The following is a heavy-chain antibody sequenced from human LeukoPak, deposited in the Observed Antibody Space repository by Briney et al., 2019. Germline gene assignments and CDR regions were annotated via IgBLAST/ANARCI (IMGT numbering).Heavy chain of an antibody. D-gene: IGHD3-10*01. V-gene: IGHV1-46*01. CDR1: GYTFTNYY. CDR2: INPSGGST. CDR3: ARGYGSGSYYYFDY. J-gene: IGHJ4*02. Sequence: ASVKVSCTASGYTFTNYYIYWMRQAPGQGLEWMGIINPSGGSTSYAQKFQGRVTMTRDMSTSTVYMELSSLTSEDTAVYYCARGYGSGSYYYFDYWGQGTLVTVSS.